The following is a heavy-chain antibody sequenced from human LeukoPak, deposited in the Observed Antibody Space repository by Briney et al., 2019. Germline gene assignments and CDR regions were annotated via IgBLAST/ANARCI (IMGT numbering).Heavy chain of an antibody. D-gene: IGHD6-6*01. Sequence: PSETLSLTCAAYGGSFSGYYWSWIRQPPGKGLEWIGEINHSGSTNYNPSLKSRVTISVDTSKNQFSLKLSSVTAADTAVYYCARQAARGFDYWGQGTLVTVSS. CDR1: GGSFSGYY. J-gene: IGHJ4*02. CDR3: ARQAARGFDY. V-gene: IGHV4-34*01. CDR2: INHSGST.